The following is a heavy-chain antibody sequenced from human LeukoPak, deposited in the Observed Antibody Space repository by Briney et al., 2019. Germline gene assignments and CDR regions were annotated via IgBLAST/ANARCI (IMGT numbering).Heavy chain of an antibody. CDR2: ISPSGDIT. V-gene: IGHV3-64*04. J-gene: IGHJ6*03. CDR3: ARDPTSSVVVTPYYYYYMDV. D-gene: IGHD3-22*01. Sequence: PGGSLRLSCSASGFTLSSYWMHWVRQAPGKGLEWVSGISPSGDITYYADSVKGRFTISRDNSKNTLYLQMNSLRAEDTAVYYCARDPTSSVVVTPYYYYYMDVWGKGTTVTVSS. CDR1: GFTLSSYW.